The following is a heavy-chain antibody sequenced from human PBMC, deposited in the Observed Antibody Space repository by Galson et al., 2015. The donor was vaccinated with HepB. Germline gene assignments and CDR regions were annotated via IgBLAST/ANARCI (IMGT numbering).Heavy chain of an antibody. D-gene: IGHD3-22*01. Sequence: SVKVSCKASGGTFSSYAISWVRQAPGQGLEWMGRIIPILGIANYAQKFQGRVTITADKSTSTAYMELSSLRSEDTAVYYCARGDYYDSSGFFDYWGQGTLVTVSS. J-gene: IGHJ4*02. CDR2: IIPILGIA. V-gene: IGHV1-69*04. CDR1: GGTFSSYA. CDR3: ARGDYYDSSGFFDY.